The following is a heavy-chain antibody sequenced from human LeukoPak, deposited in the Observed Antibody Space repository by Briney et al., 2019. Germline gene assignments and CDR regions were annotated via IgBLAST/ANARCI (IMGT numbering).Heavy chain of an antibody. CDR1: GGSISSYY. J-gene: IGHJ5*02. V-gene: IGHV4-59*08. Sequence: SETLSLTCTVSGGSISSYYWSWIRQPPGKGLEWIGYIYYSGSTNYNPSLKSRVTISVDTSKNQFSLKLSSVTAADTAVYYCARQAGGYSYGLNWFDPWGQGTLVTVSS. D-gene: IGHD5-18*01. CDR3: ARQAGGYSYGLNWFDP. CDR2: IYYSGST.